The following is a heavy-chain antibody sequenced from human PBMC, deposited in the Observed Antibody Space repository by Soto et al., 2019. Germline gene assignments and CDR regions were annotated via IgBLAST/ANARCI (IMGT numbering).Heavy chain of an antibody. D-gene: IGHD2-8*01. J-gene: IGHJ4*02. CDR3: ARYLRDTNGYRSQFDF. CDR2: VHSNGNT. V-gene: IGHV4-59*08. Sequence: SETLSLTCTVSGDSISNYYWAWIRQPPGKGLEWIGYVHSNGNTHHNPSLKSRVTISMDTSKNQFSLNLNSVTAADTAVYYCARYLRDTNGYRSQFDFWAQGTLVTVSS. CDR1: GDSISNYY.